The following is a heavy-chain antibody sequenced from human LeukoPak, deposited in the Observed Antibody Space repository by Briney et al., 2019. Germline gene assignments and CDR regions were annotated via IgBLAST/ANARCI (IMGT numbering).Heavy chain of an antibody. Sequence: WGSLRLSCAASGFTFSNYAVRWVRQAPGKGLEWVALISYDGSNKYYADSVKGRFTISRDNSKNTLYLQMDSLRAEDTAVYYCARGQLWYDYWGQGTLVTVSS. CDR2: ISYDGSNK. CDR3: ARGQLWYDY. CDR1: GFTFSNYA. V-gene: IGHV3-30-3*01. D-gene: IGHD5-18*01. J-gene: IGHJ4*02.